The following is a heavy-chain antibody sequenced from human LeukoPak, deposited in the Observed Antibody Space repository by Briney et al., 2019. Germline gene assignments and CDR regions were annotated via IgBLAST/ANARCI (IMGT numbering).Heavy chain of an antibody. CDR2: ISYDGSNK. CDR3: AKLRDTAMVYDAFDI. CDR1: GFTFSSYG. D-gene: IGHD5-18*01. J-gene: IGHJ3*02. Sequence: GGSLRLSCAASGFTFSSYGMHWVRQAPGKGLEWVAVISYDGSNKYYADSVKGRFTISRDNSKNTLYLQMNSLRAEDTAVYYCAKLRDTAMVYDAFDIWGQGTMVTVSS. V-gene: IGHV3-30*18.